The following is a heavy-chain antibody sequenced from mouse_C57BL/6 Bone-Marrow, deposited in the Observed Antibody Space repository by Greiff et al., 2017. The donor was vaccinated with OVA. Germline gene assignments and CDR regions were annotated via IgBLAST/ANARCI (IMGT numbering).Heavy chain of an antibody. V-gene: IGHV1-55*01. CDR3: SRRYYGSSWYFDV. CDR1: GYTFTSYW. Sequence: QVQLQQSGAELVKPGASVKMSCKASGYTFTSYWITWVKQRPGQGLEWIGDIYPGSGSTNYNEKFKSKATLTVDTSSSTAYMQLSRLTSEDSAVYYCSRRYYGSSWYFDVWGTGTTVTVSS. CDR2: IYPGSGST. D-gene: IGHD1-1*01. J-gene: IGHJ1*03.